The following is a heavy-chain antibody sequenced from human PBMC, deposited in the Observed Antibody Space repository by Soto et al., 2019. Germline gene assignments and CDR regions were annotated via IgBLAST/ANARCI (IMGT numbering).Heavy chain of an antibody. CDR1: GYSISSGDY. Sequence: PSETLSLTCAVSGYSISSGDYWGWIRQPPGKGLEWIGSIFHSGSAYYNPSLKSRVTISVDTSKNQFSLRLSSVTAADTAVYYCARDTGSGLDYFDYWGQGTLVTVSS. J-gene: IGHJ4*02. CDR2: IFHSGSA. CDR3: ARDTGSGLDYFDY. V-gene: IGHV4-38-2*02. D-gene: IGHD6-19*01.